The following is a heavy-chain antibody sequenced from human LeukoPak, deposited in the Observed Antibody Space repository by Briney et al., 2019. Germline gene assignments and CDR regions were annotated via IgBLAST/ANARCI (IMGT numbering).Heavy chain of an antibody. Sequence: SETLSLTCTVSGGSISGYYWNWFRQPADKGLERIGRLYSSDDTYYNPSLESRLTMSMDTSKNQFSLKLSSVTAADTAVYYCARDLESSWYPGAPQKNWFDPGAREPWSPSPQ. V-gene: IGHV4-4*07. J-gene: IGHJ5*02. CDR3: ARDLESSWYPGAPQKNWFDP. CDR2: LYSSDDT. D-gene: IGHD6-13*01. CDR1: GGSISGYY.